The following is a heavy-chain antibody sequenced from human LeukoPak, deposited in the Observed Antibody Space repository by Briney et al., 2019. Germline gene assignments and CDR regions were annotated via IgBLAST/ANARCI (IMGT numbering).Heavy chain of an antibody. J-gene: IGHJ4*02. V-gene: IGHV5-10-1*01. CDR3: ARTAYYSGSGSYYYFDY. CDR1: GYMFTTYW. Sequence: GESLRISCKTSGYMFTTYWISWVRRMPGKGLEWMGRIDPSDSYNNYSPSFKGHVTFSADRSLSTVYLQWGSLKASDTAIYYCARTAYYSGSGSYYYFDYWGQGTLVTVSS. D-gene: IGHD3-10*01. CDR2: IDPSDSYN.